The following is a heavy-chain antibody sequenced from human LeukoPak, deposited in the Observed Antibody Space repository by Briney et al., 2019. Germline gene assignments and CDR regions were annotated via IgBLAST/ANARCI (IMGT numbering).Heavy chain of an antibody. CDR1: GFTFSNYA. Sequence: PGGSLRLSCAASGFTFSNYAMHWVRQAPGKGLEWVTFIRYDGSNKYYAESVKGRFTVSRDNSKNTLYLQMKSLRAEDTAVYYCAKGYSNNWYFFDYWGQGTLLTVSS. D-gene: IGHD1-20*01. CDR2: IRYDGSNK. CDR3: AKGYSNNWYFFDY. V-gene: IGHV3-30*02. J-gene: IGHJ4*02.